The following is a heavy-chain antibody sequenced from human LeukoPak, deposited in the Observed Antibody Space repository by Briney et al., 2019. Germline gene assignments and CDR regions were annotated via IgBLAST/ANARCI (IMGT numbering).Heavy chain of an antibody. CDR2: IIPVFATT. V-gene: IGHV1-69*13. Sequence: RASVKVSCKTSGDTLSSYAISWVRQAPGQGLEWMGGIIPVFATTNYAQKFQGRVTITADESTSTAYMELSSLTSEDTAVYYCARAQEGYSSGWYGYSFDIWGQGTMVTVSS. CDR3: ARAQEGYSSGWYGYSFDI. D-gene: IGHD6-19*01. CDR1: GDTLSSYA. J-gene: IGHJ3*02.